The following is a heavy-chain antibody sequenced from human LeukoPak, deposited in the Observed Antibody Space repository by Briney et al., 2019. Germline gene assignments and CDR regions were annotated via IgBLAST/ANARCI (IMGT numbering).Heavy chain of an antibody. V-gene: IGHV3-21*01. Sequence: GGPLRLSCAASGFTFSSYSMNWVRQAPGKGLEWVSSISSSSSYIYYADSVKGRFTISRDNAKNSLYLQMNSLRAEDTAVYYCARETANGIAAATDYWGQGTLVTVSS. CDR3: ARETANGIAAATDY. J-gene: IGHJ4*02. CDR2: ISSSSSYI. D-gene: IGHD6-13*01. CDR1: GFTFSSYS.